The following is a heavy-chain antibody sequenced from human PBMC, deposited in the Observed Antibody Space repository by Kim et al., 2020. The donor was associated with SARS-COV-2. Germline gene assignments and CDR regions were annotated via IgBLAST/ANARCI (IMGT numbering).Heavy chain of an antibody. CDR3: ARDSNSGLLDC. J-gene: IGHJ4*02. D-gene: IGHD7-27*01. Sequence: NEYAVSVTSRIKISPDTSKNQFSLQLNSVTPEDTAVYYCARDSNSGLLDCWGQGTLVTVSS. V-gene: IGHV6-1*01. CDR2: N.